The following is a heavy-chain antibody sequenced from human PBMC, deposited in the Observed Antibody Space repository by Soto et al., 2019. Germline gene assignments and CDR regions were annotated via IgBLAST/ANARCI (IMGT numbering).Heavy chain of an antibody. CDR2: INPNSGGT. V-gene: IGHV1-2*02. Sequence: GASVKVSCKASGYTFTGYYMHWVRQAPGQGLEWRGWINPNSGGTNYAQKFQGRVTMTRDTSISTAYMELSRLRSDDTAVYYCASRIRFLEWLSAPNYGMDVWGQGTTVTVSS. CDR3: ASRIRFLEWLSAPNYGMDV. J-gene: IGHJ6*02. D-gene: IGHD3-3*01. CDR1: GYTFTGYY.